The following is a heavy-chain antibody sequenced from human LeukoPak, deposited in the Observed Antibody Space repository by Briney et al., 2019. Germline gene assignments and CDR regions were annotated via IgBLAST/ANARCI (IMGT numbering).Heavy chain of an antibody. CDR2: IFPSSGEI. V-gene: IGHV3-23*01. J-gene: IGHJ4*02. CDR3: ATYRQVLLPFES. CDR1: GFTFSTFA. Sequence: GGSLRLSCAASGFTFSTFAMIWVRQPPGKGLEWVSSIFPSSGEIHYADSVRGRFTISRDNSKSTLSLQMNSLRAEDTAIYYCATYRQVLLPFESWGQGTLVTVSS. D-gene: IGHD2-8*02.